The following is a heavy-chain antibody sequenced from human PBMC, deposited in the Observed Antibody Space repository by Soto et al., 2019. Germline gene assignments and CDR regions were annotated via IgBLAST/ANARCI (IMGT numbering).Heavy chain of an antibody. Sequence: SETQSLTCTVSGGSISSGYYYWSWIRQPPGKGLEWIGYIYYSGSTYYNPSLKSRVTVSVDTSKNQFSLKLSSVTAEDTAVYFCTRDPYTVVAATGRAYYYGWDVWGQGTTVTVSS. V-gene: IGHV4-30-4*01. CDR1: GGSISSGYYY. CDR3: TRDPYTVVAATGRAYYYGWDV. J-gene: IGHJ6*02. CDR2: IYYSGST. D-gene: IGHD3-22*01.